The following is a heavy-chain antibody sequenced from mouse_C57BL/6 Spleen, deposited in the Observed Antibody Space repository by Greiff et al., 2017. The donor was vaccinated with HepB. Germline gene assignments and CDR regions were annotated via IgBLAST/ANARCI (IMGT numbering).Heavy chain of an antibody. CDR2: ISYDGSN. Sequence: EVKLQESGPGLVKPSQSLSLTCSVTGYSITSGYYWNWIRQFPGNKLEWMGYISYDGSNNYNPSLKNRISITRDTSKNQFFLKLNSVTTEDTATYYCAREGYGSSWDYAMDYWGQGTSVTVSA. CDR1: GYSITSGYY. CDR3: AREGYGSSWDYAMDY. D-gene: IGHD1-1*01. J-gene: IGHJ4*01. V-gene: IGHV3-6*01.